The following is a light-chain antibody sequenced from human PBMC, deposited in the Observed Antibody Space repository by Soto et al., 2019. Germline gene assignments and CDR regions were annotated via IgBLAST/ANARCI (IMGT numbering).Light chain of an antibody. J-gene: IGKJ3*01. V-gene: IGKV1-33*01. CDR3: QQYDNLPFT. CDR1: QDISNY. Sequence: DIQMTQSPSSLSASVGDRVTITCQASQDISNYLNWYQQKPGKAPKLLIYYASNLETGVPSRFSGSGSVTDFTFTISSLQPEDIATYYCQQYDNLPFTFGPGTKVDIK. CDR2: YAS.